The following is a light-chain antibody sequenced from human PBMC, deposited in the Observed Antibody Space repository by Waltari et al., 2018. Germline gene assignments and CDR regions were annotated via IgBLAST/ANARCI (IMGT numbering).Light chain of an antibody. CDR1: RSNLGRNT. J-gene: IGLJ3*02. V-gene: IGLV1-44*01. CDR3: AAWDDILNGPV. CDR2: SND. Sequence: QSVVTQPPSASGTPGQRVTIPCSGARSNLGRNTVNWYQQLPGTAPKPLIYSNDQRPSGVPDRFSGSKSDTSASLAISGLRSDDEADYYCAAWDDILNGPVFGGGTRLTVL.